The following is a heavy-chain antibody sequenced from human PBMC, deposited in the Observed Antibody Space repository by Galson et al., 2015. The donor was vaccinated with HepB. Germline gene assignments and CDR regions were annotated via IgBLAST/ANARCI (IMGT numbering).Heavy chain of an antibody. D-gene: IGHD3-22*01. J-gene: IGHJ3*02. CDR1: GGTFSSYT. Sequence: SVKVSCKAPGGTFSSYTISWVRQAPGQGLEWMGRIIPILGIANYAQKFQGRVTITADKSTSTAYMELSSLRSEDTAVYYCASLYYYDSSGYLDDAFDIWGQGTMVTVSS. CDR3: ASLYYYDSSGYLDDAFDI. CDR2: IIPILGIA. V-gene: IGHV1-69*02.